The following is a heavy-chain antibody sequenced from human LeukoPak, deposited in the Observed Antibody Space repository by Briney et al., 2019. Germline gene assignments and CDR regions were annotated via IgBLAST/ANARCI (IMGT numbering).Heavy chain of an antibody. V-gene: IGHV4-59*01. D-gene: IGHD6-13*01. CDR1: GGSISSYY. J-gene: IGHJ4*02. CDR3: ARDALSSSPLNYFDY. CDR2: IYYSGST. Sequence: PSETLSLTCTVSGGSISSYYWSWIRQPPGKGLEWIGYIYYSGSTNYNPSLKSRVTISVDTSKNQLSLKLSSVTAADTAVYYCARDALSSSPLNYFDYWGQGTLVTVSS.